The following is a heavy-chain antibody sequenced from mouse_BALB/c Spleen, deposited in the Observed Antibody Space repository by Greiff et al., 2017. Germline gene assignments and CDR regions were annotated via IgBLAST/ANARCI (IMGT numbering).Heavy chain of an antibody. D-gene: IGHD2-1*01. Sequence: VQLQQPGAELVKPGASVKLSCKASGYTFTSYWMHWVKQRPGQGLEWIGEINPSNGRTNYNEKFKSKATLTVDKSSSTAYMQLSSLTSEDSAVYYCARSLDYGNYYFDYWGQGTTLTVSS. CDR1: GYTFTSYW. V-gene: IGHV1S81*02. CDR2: INPSNGRT. CDR3: ARSLDYGNYYFDY. J-gene: IGHJ2*01.